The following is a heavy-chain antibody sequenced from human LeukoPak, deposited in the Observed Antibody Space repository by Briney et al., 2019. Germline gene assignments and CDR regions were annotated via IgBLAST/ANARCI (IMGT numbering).Heavy chain of an antibody. CDR3: VRDLGGRSGH. CDR2: INSDGCWT. V-gene: IGHV3-74*01. D-gene: IGHD1-26*01. J-gene: IGHJ4*02. Sequence: PGGSLRLSCAASGNYWMHWVRQAPGKGLVWVSHINSDGCWTSYADSVKGRSTIFRDNAKNTLYLQMNSLRAEDTAVYYCVRDLGGRSGHWGQGTLVTVSS. CDR1: GNYW.